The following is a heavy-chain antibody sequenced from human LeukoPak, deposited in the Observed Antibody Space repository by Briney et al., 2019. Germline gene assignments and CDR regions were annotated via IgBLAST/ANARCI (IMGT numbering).Heavy chain of an antibody. Sequence: ASVKVSCKASGYTSTTCGISWVRQAPGQGLEWMGWISPYSGYTDYAQKFQGRVSMTTDTSTTTGYMELRSLRSDDTAVYYCVRDKNYYDNSDPKYHFDYWGQGTLVTVSS. D-gene: IGHD3-22*01. CDR3: VRDKNYYDNSDPKYHFDY. J-gene: IGHJ4*02. CDR1: GYTSTTCG. CDR2: ISPYSGYT. V-gene: IGHV1-18*01.